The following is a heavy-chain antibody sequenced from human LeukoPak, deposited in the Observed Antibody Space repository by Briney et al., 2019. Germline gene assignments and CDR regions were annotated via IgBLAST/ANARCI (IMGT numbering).Heavy chain of an antibody. V-gene: IGHV3-64D*06. CDR2: ISNNGGNT. Sequence: GGSLRLSCSASGFTFSSYAMHWIRQAPGKGLEYVSAISNNGGNTYYADSVKGRFTISRDNSKNTLYLQMSSLRAEDTAVYYCVKVFPRYFDWLFEYYFDYWGQGTLVTVSS. CDR3: VKVFPRYFDWLFEYYFDY. J-gene: IGHJ4*02. CDR1: GFTFSSYA. D-gene: IGHD3-9*01.